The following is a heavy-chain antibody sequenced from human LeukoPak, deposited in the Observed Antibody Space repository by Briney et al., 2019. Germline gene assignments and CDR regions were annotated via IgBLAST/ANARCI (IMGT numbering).Heavy chain of an antibody. Sequence: GGSLRLSCAASGFTFSTYALHWVRQAPGKGLDWVAGISYDGSNKYYAESVKGRFTISRDNSKNTLYLQMNSLRAEDTAVYYCARDPGYCTNGVCYGFDYWGQGTLVTVSS. CDR1: GFTFSTYA. CDR3: ARDPGYCTNGVCYGFDY. V-gene: IGHV3-30-3*01. D-gene: IGHD2-8*01. CDR2: ISYDGSNK. J-gene: IGHJ4*02.